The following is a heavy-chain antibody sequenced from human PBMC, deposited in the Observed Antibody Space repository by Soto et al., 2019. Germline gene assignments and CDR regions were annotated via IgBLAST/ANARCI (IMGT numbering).Heavy chain of an antibody. D-gene: IGHD2-21*02. CDR1: GGSISGYY. CDR2: MYNTGST. CDR3: ARDLWGYCGTDCYPLDV. J-gene: IGHJ6*02. Sequence: QVQLQESGPGLVKPSETLSLTCTVSGGSISGYYWSWIRQPPGKGLEWIGYMYNTGSTVYNPPFKSRVTISVDTSKNQFSLKLNSVTAADTAVYYCARDLWGYCGTDCYPLDVWGQGTTVTVSS. V-gene: IGHV4-59*01.